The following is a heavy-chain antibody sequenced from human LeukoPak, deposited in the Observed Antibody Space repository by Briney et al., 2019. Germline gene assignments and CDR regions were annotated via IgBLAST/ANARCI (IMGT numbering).Heavy chain of an antibody. Sequence: SQTLSLTCTVSGGSISSGDYFWSWLRQPPGKGLEWIGYIYYNGETNCHHSLKSRVTKSVTTSKSLFSLKLSSVTAADTAVYYCARGRVPGGDWGQGTLVTVSS. CDR2: IYYNGET. CDR3: ARGRVPGGD. D-gene: IGHD3-16*01. J-gene: IGHJ4*02. CDR1: GGSISSGDYF. V-gene: IGHV4-61*08.